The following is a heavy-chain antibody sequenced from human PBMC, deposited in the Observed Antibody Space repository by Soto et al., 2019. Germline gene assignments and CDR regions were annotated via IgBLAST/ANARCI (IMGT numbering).Heavy chain of an antibody. Sequence: QVQLVESGGGVVQPGRSLRLSCAASGFTFSSYAMHWVRQAPGKGLEWVAVISYDGSNKYYADSVKGRFTISRDNSKNTLYLQMNSLRAEDTAVYYCARVGGGYSYGMNYYGMDVWGQGTTVTVSS. V-gene: IGHV3-30-3*01. CDR3: ARVGGGYSYGMNYYGMDV. D-gene: IGHD5-18*01. J-gene: IGHJ6*02. CDR1: GFTFSSYA. CDR2: ISYDGSNK.